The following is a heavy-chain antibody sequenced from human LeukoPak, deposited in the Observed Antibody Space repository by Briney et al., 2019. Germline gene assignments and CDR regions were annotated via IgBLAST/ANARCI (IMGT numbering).Heavy chain of an antibody. J-gene: IGHJ4*02. CDR3: ATSYYYDSSGYPPAVY. CDR2: ISAYNGNT. D-gene: IGHD3-22*01. V-gene: IGHV1-18*01. Sequence: ASVKVSCKASGYTFTSYGISWVRQAPGQGLEWMGWISAYNGNTNYPQKLQGRVTMTTDTSTSTAYMELRSLRSDDTAVYYCATSYYYDSSGYPPAVYWGQGTLVTVSS. CDR1: GYTFTSYG.